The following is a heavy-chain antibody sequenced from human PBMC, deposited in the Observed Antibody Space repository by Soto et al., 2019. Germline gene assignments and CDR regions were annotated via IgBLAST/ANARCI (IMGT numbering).Heavy chain of an antibody. Sequence: EVQLVESGGGLVQPGRSLRLSCAASGFSFDDYAMHWVRQAPGKGLEWVSGISWNSGRIGYVDSVKGRFTISRDNAKNSLCLQMNSLRAEDTALYYCAKDRGGGSETLFDYWGQGTLVTVSS. D-gene: IGHD1-26*01. CDR3: AKDRGGGSETLFDY. CDR2: ISWNSGRI. CDR1: GFSFDDYA. V-gene: IGHV3-9*01. J-gene: IGHJ4*02.